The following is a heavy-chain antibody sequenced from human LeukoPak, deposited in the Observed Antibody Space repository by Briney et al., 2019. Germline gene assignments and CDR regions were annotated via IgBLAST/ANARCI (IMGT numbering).Heavy chain of an antibody. CDR1: GFTFSSYG. J-gene: IGHJ4*02. CDR2: IRYDGSNK. CDR3: AIWDLVSAYCSGGSCPDY. Sequence: GGSLRLSCAASGFTFSSYGMHWVRQAPGKGLEWVAFIRYDGSNKYDADSVKGRFTISRDNSKNTLYLQMNSLRAEDTAVYYCAIWDLVSAYCSGGSCPDYWGQGTLVTVSS. V-gene: IGHV3-30*02. D-gene: IGHD2-15*01.